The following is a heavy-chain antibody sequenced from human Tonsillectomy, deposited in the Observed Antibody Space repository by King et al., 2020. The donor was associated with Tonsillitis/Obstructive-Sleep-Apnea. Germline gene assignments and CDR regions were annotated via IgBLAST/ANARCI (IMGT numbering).Heavy chain of an antibody. CDR1: GFTFSSYV. V-gene: IGHV3-30*04. D-gene: IGHD3-10*01. CDR2: ISNDGSNK. J-gene: IGHJ3*02. CDR3: ARDYRGDRGGFDI. Sequence: VQLVEPGGGVVQPGRSLRLSCAASGFTFSSYVIHWVRQGPGKGLEWVAVISNDGSNKYYADSVKGRFTISRDNSKSTLWLQMNSLRAEDTAVYYCARDYRGDRGGFDIWGQGTMVTVSS.